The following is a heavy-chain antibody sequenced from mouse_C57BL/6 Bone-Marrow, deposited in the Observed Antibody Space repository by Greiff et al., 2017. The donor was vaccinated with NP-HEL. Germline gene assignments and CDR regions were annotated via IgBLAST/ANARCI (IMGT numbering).Heavy chain of an antibody. J-gene: IGHJ3*01. V-gene: IGHV1-18*01. CDR2: INPNNGGT. CDR3: ALYYGSSPWFAY. Sequence: VQLKQSGPELVKPGASVKIPCKASGYTFTDYNMDWVKQSHGKSLEWIGDINPNNGGTIYNQKFKGKATLTVDKSSSTAYMELRSLTSEDTAVYYCALYYGSSPWFAYWGQGTLVTVSA. D-gene: IGHD1-1*01. CDR1: GYTFTDYN.